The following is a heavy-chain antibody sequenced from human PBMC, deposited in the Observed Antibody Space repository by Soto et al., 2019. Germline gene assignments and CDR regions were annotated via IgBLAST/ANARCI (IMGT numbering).Heavy chain of an antibody. CDR3: ARHGCSSTSCYDNYYYYGMDV. V-gene: IGHV5-51*01. J-gene: IGHJ6*02. D-gene: IGHD2-2*01. Sequence: GESLKISCKGSGYSFTSYWIGWVRQMPGKGLEWMGIIYPGDSDTRYSPSFQGQVTISADKSISTAYLQWSSLKASDTAMYYCARHGCSSTSCYDNYYYYGMDVWGQGTTVTVPS. CDR2: IYPGDSDT. CDR1: GYSFTSYW.